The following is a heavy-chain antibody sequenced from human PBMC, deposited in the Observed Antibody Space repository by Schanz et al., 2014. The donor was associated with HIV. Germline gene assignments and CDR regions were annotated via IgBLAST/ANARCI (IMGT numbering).Heavy chain of an antibody. Sequence: QVQLQQWGAGLLKPSETLSLKCAVYGGSFSGYYWTWIRQSPGKGLEWIGEINHSESTNYNPSLKRRVPLAVDTSKNHFSLKLSSVTAADTAVYYCGREGMEQMVNILDVWGQGTRVNVSS. CDR1: GGSFSGYY. CDR2: INHSEST. V-gene: IGHV4-34*01. CDR3: GREGMEQMVNILDV. J-gene: IGHJ6*02. D-gene: IGHD6-13*01.